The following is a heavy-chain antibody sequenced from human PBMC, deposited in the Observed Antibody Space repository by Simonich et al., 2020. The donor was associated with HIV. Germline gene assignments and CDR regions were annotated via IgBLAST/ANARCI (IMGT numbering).Heavy chain of an antibody. CDR2: INHSGST. CDR3: ARRHPTTVTTPYFDY. J-gene: IGHJ4*02. V-gene: IGHV4-34*01. Sequence: QVQLQQWGAGLLKPSETMSLTCAVYGGSFSGYYWSWIRQPPGKGLEWIGEINHSGSTNYHPSRKSRVTISVDTSKNQFSLKLSSVTAADTAVYYCARRHPTTVTTPYFDYWGQGTLVTVSS. D-gene: IGHD4-17*01. CDR1: GGSFSGYY.